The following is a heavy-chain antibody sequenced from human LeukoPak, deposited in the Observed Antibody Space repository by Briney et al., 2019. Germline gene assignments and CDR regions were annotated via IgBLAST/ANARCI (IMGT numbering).Heavy chain of an antibody. CDR2: INYSGET. V-gene: IGHV4-34*01. D-gene: IGHD7-27*01. CDR3: ARGTTISETGYFDY. Sequence: SETLSLTCAVYGGSFSTYYWSWIRQSPWKGLEGIAEINYSGETNYNPSVKSRVTISVDTSKNQFSMKEKSLTAADTAVYSGARGTTISETGYFDYWGQGTLVTVSS. J-gene: IGHJ4*02. CDR1: GGSFSTYY.